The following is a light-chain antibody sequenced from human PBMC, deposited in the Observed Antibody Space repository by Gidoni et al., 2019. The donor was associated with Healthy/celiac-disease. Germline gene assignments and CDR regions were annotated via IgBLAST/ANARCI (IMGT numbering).Light chain of an antibody. CDR2: AAS. CDR1: QGISSY. CDR3: QQYYSYPPAPAWT. J-gene: IGKJ1*01. Sequence: AIRMTQSPSSLSASTGDRVTITCRASQGISSYLAWYQQKPGKAPKLLIYAASTLQSGVPSRFSGSGSGTDFTLTISCLQSEDFATYYCQQYYSYPPAPAWTFGQGTKVEIK. V-gene: IGKV1-8*01.